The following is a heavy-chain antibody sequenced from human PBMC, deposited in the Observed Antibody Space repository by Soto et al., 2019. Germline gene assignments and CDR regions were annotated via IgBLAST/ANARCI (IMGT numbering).Heavy chain of an antibody. CDR1: GGSISRYY. V-gene: IGHV4-59*01. CDR3: ARVSSGYYYSDF. D-gene: IGHD3-22*01. CDR2: IYYSGST. Sequence: SETLSLTCTVSGGSISRYYWSWIRQPPGKGLEWIGYIYYSGSTNYNPSLKSRVTISVDTSKNQFSLKLSSVTAADTAVYYCARVSSGYYYSDFWGQGTLVTVS. J-gene: IGHJ4*02.